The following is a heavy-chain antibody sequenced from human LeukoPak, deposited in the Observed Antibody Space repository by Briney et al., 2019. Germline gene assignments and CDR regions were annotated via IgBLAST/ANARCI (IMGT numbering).Heavy chain of an antibody. V-gene: IGHV4-39*01. CDR3: ARYSKRLWDFDY. J-gene: IGHJ4*02. Sequence: PETLSLTCTVSGGSISSSSYYWGWIRQPPGKGLEWIGSIYYSGSTYYNPSLKSRVTISVDTSKNQFSLKLSSVTAADTAVYYRARYSKRLWDFDYWGQGTLVTVSS. CDR1: GGSISSSSYY. CDR2: IYYSGST. D-gene: IGHD4-11*01.